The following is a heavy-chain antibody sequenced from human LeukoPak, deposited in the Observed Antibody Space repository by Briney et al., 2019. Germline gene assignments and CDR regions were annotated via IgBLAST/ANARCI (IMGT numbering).Heavy chain of an antibody. CDR1: GFTFDSFS. CDR3: ARDMWAVTHPNPNWFDP. Sequence: GGSLRLSCAASGFTFDSFSMNWVRQAPGKGLEWVSYISSSSSYIYYADSLKGRFTISRDNAKNSLYLQMNSLRAEDTAVYYCARDMWAVTHPNPNWFDPWGQGTLVTVSS. D-gene: IGHD4-23*01. J-gene: IGHJ5*02. V-gene: IGHV3-21*01. CDR2: ISSSSSYI.